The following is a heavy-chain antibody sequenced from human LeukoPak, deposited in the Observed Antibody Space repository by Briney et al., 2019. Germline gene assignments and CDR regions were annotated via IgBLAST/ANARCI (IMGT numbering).Heavy chain of an antibody. D-gene: IGHD3-22*01. V-gene: IGHV4-59*12. Sequence: SETLSLTCTVSGGSISSYYWSWIRQPPGKGLEWIGYIYYSGSTNYNPSLKSRVTISVDTSKNQFSLKLSSVTAADTAVYYCASYYDSSGYIVGNNWFDPWGQGTLVTVSS. CDR1: GGSISSYY. CDR3: ASYYDSSGYIVGNNWFDP. J-gene: IGHJ5*02. CDR2: IYYSGST.